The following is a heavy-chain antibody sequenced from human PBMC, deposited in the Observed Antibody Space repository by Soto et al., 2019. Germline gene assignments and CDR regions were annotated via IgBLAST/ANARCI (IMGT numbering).Heavy chain of an antibody. V-gene: IGHV4-39*02. D-gene: IGHD3-10*01. CDR3: VRESPNGSGSDFDY. J-gene: IGHJ4*02. CDR1: GDSISSSDYY. CDR2: VYYSGTT. Sequence: QLQLQESGPGLVKPSETLSLTCTVSGDSISSSDYYWGWIRQPPGKGLDWIGSVYYSGTTYYNPSLNSRVFISIDTSSNQFSLRVKSVTAADTADYYCVRESPNGSGSDFDYWGQGTRITVAA.